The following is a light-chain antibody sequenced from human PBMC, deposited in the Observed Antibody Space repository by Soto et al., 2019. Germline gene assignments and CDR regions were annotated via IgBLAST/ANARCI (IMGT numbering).Light chain of an antibody. Sequence: DIQMTQSPSSLSASVGDRVTITCRASQSISSYLNWYQQKPGKAPKLLIYAASSLQSGVPSRFSGSGSGTDFTLTISSLQPEDFSTYYCKQSYSTPPPLGPGTNSAIK. CDR2: AAS. J-gene: IGKJ3*01. V-gene: IGKV1-39*01. CDR1: QSISSY. CDR3: KQSYSTPPP.